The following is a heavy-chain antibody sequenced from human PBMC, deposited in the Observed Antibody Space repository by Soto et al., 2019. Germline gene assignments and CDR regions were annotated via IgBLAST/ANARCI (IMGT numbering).Heavy chain of an antibody. D-gene: IGHD3-22*01. CDR2: THYSGST. J-gene: IGHJ4*02. CDR1: GGSISSGDYY. V-gene: IGHV4-30-4*01. Sequence: PSETLSLTCTVSGGSISSGDYYWSWIRQPPGKGLEWIGYTHYSGSTYYKLSLKSRVTISVDTSKNQFSLKLSSVTAADTAVYYCYSSGYYSPRDYFDYWGRGTLVTVSS. CDR3: YSSGYYSPRDYFDY.